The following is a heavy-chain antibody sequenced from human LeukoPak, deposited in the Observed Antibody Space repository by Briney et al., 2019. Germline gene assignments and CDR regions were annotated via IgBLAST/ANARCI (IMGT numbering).Heavy chain of an antibody. CDR3: ARDRGRNWFDT. CDR1: GFTFSTYW. D-gene: IGHD1-26*01. V-gene: IGHV3-7*05. Sequence: PRRPLRLSCAASGFTFSTYWMSWVRQAAGKGLEGVAKINQDGREKYYVDSVKGRFTISRDNAKNSLYLQMNSLRVEDTAVYYCARDRGRNWFDTWGQGTLVTVSS. J-gene: IGHJ5*02. CDR2: INQDGREK.